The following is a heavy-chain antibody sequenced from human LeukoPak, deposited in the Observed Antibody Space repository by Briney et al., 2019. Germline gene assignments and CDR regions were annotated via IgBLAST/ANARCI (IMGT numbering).Heavy chain of an antibody. CDR3: ATVDTAPKIYYMDV. J-gene: IGHJ6*03. CDR2: INSDGSST. V-gene: IGHV3-74*01. CDR1: GFTFSSYW. D-gene: IGHD5-18*01. Sequence: SGGSLRLSCAASGFTFSSYWMHWVRQAPGKGLVWVSRINSDGSSTSYADSVKGRFTISRDNAKNTLYLQMNSLRAEDTAVYYCATVDTAPKIYYMDVWGKGTTVTVSS.